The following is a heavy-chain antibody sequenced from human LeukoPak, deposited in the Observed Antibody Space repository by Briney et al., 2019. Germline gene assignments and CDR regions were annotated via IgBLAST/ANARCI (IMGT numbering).Heavy chain of an antibody. J-gene: IGHJ4*02. CDR2: IYYSGST. Sequence: SETLSLTCTVSGGSISSSSYYWSWIRQPPGRGLEWIGYIYYSGSTNYNPSLKSRVTISVDTSKNQFSLKLSSVTAADTAVYYCARSKLPGDFDYWGQGTLVTVSS. CDR1: GGSISSSSYY. CDR3: ARSKLPGDFDY. D-gene: IGHD3-10*01. V-gene: IGHV4-61*01.